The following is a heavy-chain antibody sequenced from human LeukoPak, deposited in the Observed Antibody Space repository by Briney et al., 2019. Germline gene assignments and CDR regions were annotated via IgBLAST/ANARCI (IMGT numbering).Heavy chain of an antibody. CDR3: ARDQLRFLEWPRGYMDV. D-gene: IGHD3-3*01. V-gene: IGHV4-39*07. CDR1: GGSIRSNSYY. CDR2: IYYSGST. Sequence: SETLSLTCTVSGGSIRSNSYYWGWIRQPPGKGLEWIGSIYYSGSTYYNPSLKSRVTIFVDTSKNQFSLKLSSVTAADTAVYYCARDQLRFLEWPRGYMDVWGKGTTVTVSS. J-gene: IGHJ6*03.